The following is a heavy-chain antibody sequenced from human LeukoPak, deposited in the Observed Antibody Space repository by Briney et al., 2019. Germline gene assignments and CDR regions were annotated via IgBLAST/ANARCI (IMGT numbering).Heavy chain of an antibody. CDR2: IYHSGST. V-gene: IGHV4-4*02. CDR3: ARRVIWFGPQRGYFDY. J-gene: IGHJ4*02. CDR1: GGSISSSNW. Sequence: SETLSLTCAVSGGSISSSNWWSWVRQPPGKGLEWIGEIYHSGSTNYNPSLKSRVTISVDKSKNQFSLKLSSVTAADTAVYYCARRVIWFGPQRGYFDYWGQGTLVTVSS. D-gene: IGHD3-10*01.